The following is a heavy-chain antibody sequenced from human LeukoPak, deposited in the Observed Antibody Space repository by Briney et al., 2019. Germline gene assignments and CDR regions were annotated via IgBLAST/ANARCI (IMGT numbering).Heavy chain of an antibody. V-gene: IGHV4-61*01. CDR2: IYYSGST. CDR3: ARGSYDILTGYPSYFDY. CDR1: GGSISSSSYY. J-gene: IGHJ4*02. Sequence: SETLSLTCTVSGGSISSSSYYWSWIRQPPGKGLEWIGYIYYSGSTNYNPSLKSRVTTSVDTSKNQFSLKLSSVTAADTAVYYCARGSYDILTGYPSYFDYWGQGTLVTVSS. D-gene: IGHD3-9*01.